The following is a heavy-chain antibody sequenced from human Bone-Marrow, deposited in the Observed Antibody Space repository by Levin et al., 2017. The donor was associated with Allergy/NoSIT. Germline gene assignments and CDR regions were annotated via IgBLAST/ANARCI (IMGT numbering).Heavy chain of an antibody. CDR3: ARDPRATTVSYAHYYYYSYMDV. V-gene: IGHV3-21*01. CDR2: ITSDGNSI. D-gene: IGHD1-26*01. CDR1: GFTLSDYS. J-gene: IGHJ6*03. Sequence: GESLKISCAASGFTLSDYSMNWVRQAPGKGLEWVSSITSDGNSIFYSDLVKGRFSISRDNANNSLYLQMNSLRDEDTALYYCARDPRATTVSYAHYYYYSYMDVWGVGTTVTVSS.